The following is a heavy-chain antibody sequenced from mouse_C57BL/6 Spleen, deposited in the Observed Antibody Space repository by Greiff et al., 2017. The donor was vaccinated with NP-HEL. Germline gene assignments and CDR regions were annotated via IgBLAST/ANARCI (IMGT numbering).Heavy chain of an antibody. V-gene: IGHV1-15*01. CDR2: IDPETDNT. Sequence: QVHVKQSGAELVRPGASVTLSCKASGYTFTDYEMHWVKQTPVHGLEWIGAIDPETDNTADNQKFKGKAILTADKSSSTAYMALRSLTSEDSAVYYCSRLYGNYWFFDVWGTGTTVTVSS. CDR3: SRLYGNYWFFDV. CDR1: GYTFTDYE. D-gene: IGHD2-1*01. J-gene: IGHJ1*03.